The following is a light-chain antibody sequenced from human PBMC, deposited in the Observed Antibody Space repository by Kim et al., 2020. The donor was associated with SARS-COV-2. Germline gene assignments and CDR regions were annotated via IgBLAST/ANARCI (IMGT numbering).Light chain of an antibody. CDR2: TNT. J-gene: IGLJ3*02. V-gene: IGLV1-44*01. Sequence: QSVLTQPPSVSGPPGQWVTISCSGSSSNIGSNIVNWFQQLPGTAPQLLIYTNTKRPSGVPDRFSGSKSSTSASLAISGLQSEDEADYYCASWDDRLNGMVFGGGTQLTVL. CDR1: SSNIGSNI. CDR3: ASWDDRLNGMV.